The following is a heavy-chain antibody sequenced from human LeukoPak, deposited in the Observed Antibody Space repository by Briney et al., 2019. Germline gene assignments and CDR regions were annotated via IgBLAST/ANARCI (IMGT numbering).Heavy chain of an antibody. V-gene: IGHV3-30*04. CDR3: ARGTLRYFDWLLAFDY. CDR2: ISYDGSNK. Sequence: GGFLRLSCAASGFTFSSYAMHWVRQAPGKGLEWVAVISYDGSNKYYADSVKGRFTISRDNSKNTLYLQMNSLRAEDTAVYYCARGTLRYFDWLLAFDYWGQGTLVTVSS. D-gene: IGHD3-9*01. J-gene: IGHJ4*02. CDR1: GFTFSSYA.